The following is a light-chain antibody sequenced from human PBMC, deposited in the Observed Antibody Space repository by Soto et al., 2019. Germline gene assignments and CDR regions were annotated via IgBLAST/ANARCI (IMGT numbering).Light chain of an antibody. V-gene: IGKV3-15*01. CDR2: GAS. CDR1: QSVRSN. CDR3: QQYNNWPYT. J-gene: IGKJ2*01. Sequence: EIVMTQSPATLSVSPGERATLSCRASQSVRSNLAWYQQKPGQAPRLLIYGASTRATGIPARFSGSGSGTEFTLTISSLQSEDFAVYYCQQYNNWPYTFGQGTKPEIK.